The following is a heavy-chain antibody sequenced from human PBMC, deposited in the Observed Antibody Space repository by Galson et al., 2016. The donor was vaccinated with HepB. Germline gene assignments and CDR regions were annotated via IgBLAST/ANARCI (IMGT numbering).Heavy chain of an antibody. D-gene: IGHD1-7*01. CDR3: ARGGLLPMELTNYYYGLDV. V-gene: IGHV1-69*01. J-gene: IGHJ6*02. Sequence: VKASCKASGGSFSRYAISWVRQAPGQGLEWMGGIIPIFGATNYPQKFQDRVTITADESTNTAYMELSSLKSEDTAMYYCARGGLLPMELTNYYYGLDVWGQGTTVTVSS. CDR2: IIPIFGAT. CDR1: GGSFSRYA.